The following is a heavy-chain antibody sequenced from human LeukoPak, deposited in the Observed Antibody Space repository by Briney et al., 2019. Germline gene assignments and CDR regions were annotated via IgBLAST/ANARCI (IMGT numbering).Heavy chain of an antibody. Sequence: GGSLRLSCAASGFTFSNYAMSWVRQAPGKGLEWVSSISSSSSDIYYADSVKGRFTISRDNAKNSLYLQMNSLRAEDRAVYYCARAMVATNWYFDYWGQGTLVTVSS. J-gene: IGHJ4*02. CDR1: GFTFSNYA. CDR3: ARAMVATNWYFDY. V-gene: IGHV3-21*01. CDR2: ISSSSSDI. D-gene: IGHD5-12*01.